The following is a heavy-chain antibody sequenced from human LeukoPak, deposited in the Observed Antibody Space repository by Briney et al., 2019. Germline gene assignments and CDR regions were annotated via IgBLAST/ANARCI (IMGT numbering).Heavy chain of an antibody. J-gene: IGHJ4*02. CDR2: ISYDGRNK. CDR3: AKDRYSGSYLQTGPCAH. V-gene: IGHV3-30*18. D-gene: IGHD1-26*01. Sequence: PGRSLRLSCAVSGFTFSTYAMDWVRQAPGKGLEWVAVISYDGRNKHYGDSVKGRFTISRDNSKNTLYLQMNSLRADDTAVYYCAKDRYSGSYLQTGPCAHWGQGILVTVSS. CDR1: GFTFSTYA.